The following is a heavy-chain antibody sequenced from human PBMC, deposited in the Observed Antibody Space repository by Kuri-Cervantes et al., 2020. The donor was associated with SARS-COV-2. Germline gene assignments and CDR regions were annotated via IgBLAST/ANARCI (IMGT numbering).Heavy chain of an antibody. CDR1: GFTFSGCA. D-gene: IGHD2-21*01. CDR2: ISYDGSNE. CDR3: AKDRVGVLDS. Sequence: LSLTCAASGFTFSGCAMHWVRLAPGKGLEWVAFISYDGSNEYYADSVRGRFTISRDNSNNTLYLRVNSLRAEDTALYYCAKDRVGVLDSWGQGTQVTVSS. V-gene: IGHV3-30*01. J-gene: IGHJ5*01.